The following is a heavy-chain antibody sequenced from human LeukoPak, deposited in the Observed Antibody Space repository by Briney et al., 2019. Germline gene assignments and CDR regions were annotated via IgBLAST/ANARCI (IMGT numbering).Heavy chain of an antibody. D-gene: IGHD2-2*02. Sequence: SETLSLTCTVSGGSISSSSYYWGWLRQPPGMGLEWIGSIYYSGSTYYNPSLKSRVARSVDTSKNQFSLKLSSVAAADTAVYYCARGTRYCSSTSCYTVGWFDPWGQGTLVTVSS. CDR2: IYYSGST. V-gene: IGHV4-39*07. CDR3: ARGTRYCSSTSCYTVGWFDP. CDR1: GGSISSSSYY. J-gene: IGHJ5*02.